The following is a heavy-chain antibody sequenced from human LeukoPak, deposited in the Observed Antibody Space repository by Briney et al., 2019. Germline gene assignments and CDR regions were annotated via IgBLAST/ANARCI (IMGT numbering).Heavy chain of an antibody. J-gene: IGHJ2*01. D-gene: IGHD2-15*01. CDR2: IWYDGSNK. Sequence: GESLKISCAASGFTFSSYGMHWVRQAPGKGLEWVAVIWYDGSNKYSADSVKGRFTISRDNSKNTLYLQMNSLRAEDTAVYYCARDLRWSHYWYFDLWGRGTLVTVSS. CDR3: ARDLRWSHYWYFDL. V-gene: IGHV3-33*01. CDR1: GFTFSSYG.